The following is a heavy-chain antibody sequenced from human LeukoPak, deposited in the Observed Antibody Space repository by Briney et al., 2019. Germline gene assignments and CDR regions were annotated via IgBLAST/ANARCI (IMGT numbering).Heavy chain of an antibody. V-gene: IGHV4-59*08. J-gene: IGHJ6*02. D-gene: IGHD2-2*01. CDR2: IYYSGST. Sequence: SETLSLTCTVSGGSISSYYWSWIQQPPGKGLEWIGYIYYSGSTNYNPSLKSRVTISVDTSENQFSLKLSSVTAADTAVYYCARTAPPLRDIVVVPAAHYYYYGMDVWGQGTTVTVSS. CDR1: GGSISSYY. CDR3: ARTAPPLRDIVVVPAAHYYYYGMDV.